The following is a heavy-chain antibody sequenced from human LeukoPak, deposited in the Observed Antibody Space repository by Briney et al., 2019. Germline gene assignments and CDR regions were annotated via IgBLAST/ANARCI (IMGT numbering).Heavy chain of an antibody. CDR1: GLTFSSYS. J-gene: IGHJ3*02. Sequence: GGSLRLSCAASGLTFSSYSMNWVRQAPGKGLEWVSSISSSSYIYYADSVKGRFTISRDNAKNSLYLQMNSLRAEDTAVYYCARARQSGMTYDAFDIWGQGTMVTVSS. V-gene: IGHV3-21*01. D-gene: IGHD5-24*01. CDR3: ARARQSGMTYDAFDI. CDR2: ISSSSYI.